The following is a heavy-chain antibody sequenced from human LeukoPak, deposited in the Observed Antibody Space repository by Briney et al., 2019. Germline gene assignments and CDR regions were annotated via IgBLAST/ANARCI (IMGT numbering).Heavy chain of an antibody. CDR1: GFTFDDYA. Sequence: GGSLRLSCAASGFTFDDYAMHWVRQAPGKGLEWVSGISWNSGSIGYADSVKGRFTISRDNAKNSLYLQMNSLRAEDTALYYCAKDSAPSGVFYNWFDPWGQGTLVTVSS. CDR2: ISWNSGSI. J-gene: IGHJ5*02. D-gene: IGHD2-8*01. CDR3: AKDSAPSGVFYNWFDP. V-gene: IGHV3-9*01.